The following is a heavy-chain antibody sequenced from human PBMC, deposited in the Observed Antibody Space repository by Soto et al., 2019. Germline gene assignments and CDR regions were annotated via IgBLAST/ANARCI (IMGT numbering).Heavy chain of an antibody. V-gene: IGHV4-4*02. CDR3: ARTPWDGYTGYYFDY. D-gene: IGHD5-18*01. Sequence: PSETLSLTCAVSGGSISSSNWWSWVRQPPGKGLEWIGEIYHSGSTNYIPSLKSRVTISVDKSKNQFSLKLSSVTAADTAVYSCARTPWDGYTGYYFDYWGQGTLVTVSS. CDR2: IYHSGST. J-gene: IGHJ4*02. CDR1: GGSISSSNW.